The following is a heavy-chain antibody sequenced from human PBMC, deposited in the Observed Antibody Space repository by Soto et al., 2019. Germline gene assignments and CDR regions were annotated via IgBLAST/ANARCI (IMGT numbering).Heavy chain of an antibody. V-gene: IGHV1-69*01. Sequence: QEQLVQSGAEVKKPGSSVTVSCKASGGIFSSYAISWVRQAPGQGLEWMGGIIPIFGTANYAQKFQGRVTITADESTNTAYMDLSSLKSEDTAIYYCARGGSGDVWFNEFWGQGTLVTVSS. D-gene: IGHD2-15*01. CDR2: IIPIFGTA. CDR1: GGIFSSYA. J-gene: IGHJ4*02. CDR3: ARGGSGDVWFNEF.